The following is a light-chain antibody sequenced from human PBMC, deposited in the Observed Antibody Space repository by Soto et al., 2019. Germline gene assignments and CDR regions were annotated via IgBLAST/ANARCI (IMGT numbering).Light chain of an antibody. V-gene: IGKV1-39*01. CDR1: QSVSSY. CDR3: QQSYIIPRT. CDR2: AAS. J-gene: IGKJ1*01. Sequence: DIQMTQSPSSLSASVGDRVTITCRASQSVSSYLNWYQQKPGKAPKLLIYAASSLQTGVPSRFGGSGSGTDFTLTISGLQFEDFATYYCQQSYIIPRTFGQGTKVEIK.